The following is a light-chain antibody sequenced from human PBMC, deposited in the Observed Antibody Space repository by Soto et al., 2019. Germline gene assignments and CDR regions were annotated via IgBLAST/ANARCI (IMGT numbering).Light chain of an antibody. J-gene: IGKJ2*01. CDR2: RVS. CDR1: RSLVYKDGNTY. V-gene: IGKV2-30*01. Sequence: DIVMTQSPLSLPVTLGQPACISCRSSRSLVYKDGNTYLNWFHQRPGQSPRRLIYRVSDRDSGVPDRFSGTGSGTEFTLQISRVEAEDLGVYYCMQGTNWPYTFGQGTELEIK. CDR3: MQGTNWPYT.